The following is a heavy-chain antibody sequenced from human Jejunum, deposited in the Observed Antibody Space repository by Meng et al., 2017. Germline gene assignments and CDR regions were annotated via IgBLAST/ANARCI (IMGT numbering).Heavy chain of an antibody. CDR2: IYYNGNT. Sequence: QMHLQESGPGLGRPSQTLSLTCTVSGGSISSSFHYWSWIRQHPGKGLEWIGFIYYNGNTYYKPSLKSRVTISVDTSKNQFSLKLSSVTAADTAVYFCAKGDDSGAYYDYWGQGTLVTVSS. CDR3: AKGDDSGAYYDY. J-gene: IGHJ4*02. CDR1: GGSISSSFHY. V-gene: IGHV4-31*03. D-gene: IGHD4/OR15-4a*01.